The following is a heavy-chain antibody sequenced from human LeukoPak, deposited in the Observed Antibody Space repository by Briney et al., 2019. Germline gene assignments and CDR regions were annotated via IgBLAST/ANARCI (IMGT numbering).Heavy chain of an antibody. CDR2: ISGSADGT. Sequence: GGSLRLSCAASGFTFSSYRMNWVRQAPGKGLEWVSAISGSADGTSCADSVKGRFTISRDNSKNTLYLLMNNLRAEDTAVYYCARGSANIDVWGQGTTVTVSS. CDR3: ARGSANIDV. J-gene: IGHJ6*02. CDR1: GFTFSSYR. V-gene: IGHV3-23*01.